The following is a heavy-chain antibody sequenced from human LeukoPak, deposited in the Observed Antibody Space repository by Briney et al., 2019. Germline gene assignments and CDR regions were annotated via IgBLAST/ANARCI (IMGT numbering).Heavy chain of an antibody. CDR1: GFTFSSIA. D-gene: IGHD1-1*01. J-gene: IGHJ4*02. CDR2: IRSNGGTT. V-gene: IGHV3-23*01. CDR3: AKGQELDDGVFDA. Sequence: GGSLRLSCAASGFTFSSIAMTWVRQAPGKGLEGVATIRSNGGTTYNAESVKGRFTISRDNSKNTVYLELNSLRVEDTAIYYCAKGQELDDGVFDAWGQGTLVTVSS.